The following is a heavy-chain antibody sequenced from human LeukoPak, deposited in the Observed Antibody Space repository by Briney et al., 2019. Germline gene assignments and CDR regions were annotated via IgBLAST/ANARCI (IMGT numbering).Heavy chain of an antibody. Sequence: QSGGSLRLSCAASGFTFSRYGMHWVRQAPGKGLEWVSFIRYDGSNTNYVDSVKGRFTISRDNSKNTLYLQMNSLRPEDTAIYYCAKDAKGRHIRMIAVIITKPYYFDYWGQGTLVTVSS. D-gene: IGHD3-22*01. CDR2: IRYDGSNT. CDR1: GFTFSRYG. CDR3: AKDAKGRHIRMIAVIITKPYYFDY. V-gene: IGHV3-30*02. J-gene: IGHJ4*02.